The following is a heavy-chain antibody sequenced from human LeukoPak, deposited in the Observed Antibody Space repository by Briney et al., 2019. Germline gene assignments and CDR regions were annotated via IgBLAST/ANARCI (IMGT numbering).Heavy chain of an antibody. CDR1: GITFSSYS. J-gene: IGHJ5*02. CDR2: ITTSGTI. Sequence: GGSLRLSCAASGITFSSYSMNWVRQAPGKGLEWVSHITTSGTIYYADSVKGRFTISRDNAKNSLYLQMNSLRAEDTAVYYCARDYCGGGSCYQILTWGQGTLVTVSS. V-gene: IGHV3-48*04. CDR3: ARDYCGGGSCYQILT. D-gene: IGHD2-15*01.